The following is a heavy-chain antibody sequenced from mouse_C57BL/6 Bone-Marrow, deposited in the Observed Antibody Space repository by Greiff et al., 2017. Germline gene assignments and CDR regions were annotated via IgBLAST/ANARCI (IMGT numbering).Heavy chain of an antibody. CDR3: ARGGWLLRV. Sequence: LQESGAELARPGASVKLSCKASGYTFTSYGISWVKQRPGKGLEWIGEIYPRSGNTYYNEKFKGKATLTADKSSSTAYMELRSLTSEDSAVYFCARGGWLLRVWGQGTTLTVSS. J-gene: IGHJ2*01. D-gene: IGHD2-3*01. CDR1: GYTFTSYG. CDR2: IYPRSGNT. V-gene: IGHV1-81*01.